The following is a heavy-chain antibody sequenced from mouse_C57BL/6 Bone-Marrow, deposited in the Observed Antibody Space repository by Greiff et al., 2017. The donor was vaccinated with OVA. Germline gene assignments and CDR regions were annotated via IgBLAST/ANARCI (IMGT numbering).Heavy chain of an antibody. V-gene: IGHV1-52*01. CDR3: ARGGSNYVYAMDY. D-gene: IGHD2-5*01. CDR1: GYTFTSYW. J-gene: IGHJ4*01. CDR2: IDPSDSET. Sequence: QVQLQQPGAELVRPGSSVKLSCKASGYTFTSYWMHWVKQRPIQGLEWIGNIDPSDSETHYNQKFKDKATLTVDKSSSTAYMQLSSLTSEDSAVYYCARGGSNYVYAMDYWGQGTSVTVSS.